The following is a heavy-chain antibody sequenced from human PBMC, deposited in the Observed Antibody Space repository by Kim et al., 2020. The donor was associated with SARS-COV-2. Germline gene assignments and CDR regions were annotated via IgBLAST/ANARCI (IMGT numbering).Heavy chain of an antibody. D-gene: IGHD3-3*01. Sequence: SETLSLTCTVSGGSISSSSYYWGWIRQPPGKGLEWIGSIYYSGSTYYNPSLKSRVTISVDTSKNQFSLKLSSVTAADTAVYYCARGGGLRFWEWLLSFRWFDPWGQGTLVTVSS. CDR1: GGSISSSSYY. J-gene: IGHJ5*02. CDR2: IYYSGST. V-gene: IGHV4-39*01. CDR3: ARGGGLRFWEWLLSFRWFDP.